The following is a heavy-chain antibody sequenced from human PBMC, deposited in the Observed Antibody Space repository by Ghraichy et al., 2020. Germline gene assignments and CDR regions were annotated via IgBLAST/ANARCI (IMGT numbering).Heavy chain of an antibody. CDR3: ARNASEEQAGAKINWFDP. V-gene: IGHV4-38-2*02. J-gene: IGHJ5*02. CDR1: GYSISSGFH. D-gene: IGHD1/OR15-1a*01. CDR2: ISHNGGT. Sequence: SETLSLTCTVSGYSISSGFHWGWIRQPPGKGLEWIGSISHNGGTYYNSSLKSRVTISVDTSKNQFSLRLSSVTAADTAVYYCARNASEEQAGAKINWFDPWGQGTLVTVSS.